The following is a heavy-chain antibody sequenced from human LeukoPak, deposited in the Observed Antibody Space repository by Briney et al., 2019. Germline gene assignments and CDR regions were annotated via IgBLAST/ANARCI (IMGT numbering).Heavy chain of an antibody. D-gene: IGHD2-2*01. J-gene: IGHJ5*02. Sequence: SVKVSCKASGGTFSSYAISWVRQALGQGLEWMGRIIPILGIANYAQKFQGRVTMTEDTSTDTAYMELSSLRSEDTAVYYCATDRASSTSRTGFDPWGQGTLVTVSS. V-gene: IGHV1-69*04. CDR2: IIPILGIA. CDR3: ATDRASSTSRTGFDP. CDR1: GGTFSSYA.